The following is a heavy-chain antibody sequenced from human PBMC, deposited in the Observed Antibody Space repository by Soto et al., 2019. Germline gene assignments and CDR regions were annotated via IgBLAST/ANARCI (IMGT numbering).Heavy chain of an antibody. Sequence: QVQLVQSGAEVKKPGASVKVSCKASGYTFSNYATHWVRQAHGQRLEWMGWINAGNGKTKYSQNFQGRVTITRDTSASTAYMELSSLRSEDTAVYYCANNGDYYYYGMDVWGQGTTVTVSS. CDR1: GYTFSNYA. CDR2: INAGNGKT. V-gene: IGHV1-3*01. J-gene: IGHJ6*02. CDR3: ANNGDYYYYGMDV. D-gene: IGHD4-17*01.